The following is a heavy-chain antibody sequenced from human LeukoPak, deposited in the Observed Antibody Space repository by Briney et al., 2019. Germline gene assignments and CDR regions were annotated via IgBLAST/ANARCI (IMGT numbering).Heavy chain of an antibody. CDR2: INHSGST. CDR3: ARGWRMVRGKFDY. J-gene: IGHJ4*02. CDR1: GGSFSGYY. D-gene: IGHD3-10*01. V-gene: IGHV4-34*01. Sequence: PSETLSLTCAVYGGSFSGYYWSWIRQPPGKGLEWIGEINHSGSTNYNPSLKSRVTISVDTSKNQFSLKLSSVTAADTAVYYCARGWRMVRGKFDYWGQGTLVTVSS.